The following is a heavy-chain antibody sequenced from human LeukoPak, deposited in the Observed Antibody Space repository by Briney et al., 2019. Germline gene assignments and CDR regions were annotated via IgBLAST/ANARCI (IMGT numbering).Heavy chain of an antibody. CDR3: ARVSENRDDFWSGYSYYSYMDV. Sequence: GGSLRLSCAASGFTFSDYYMSWIRQAPGKGLEWISYISSRGSTIYYADSVKGRFTISRDNAKNSLYLQMKSLRAEDTAVYYCARVSENRDDFWSGYSYYSYMDVWGKGTTVTVSS. D-gene: IGHD3-3*01. CDR1: GFTFSDYY. V-gene: IGHV3-11*04. CDR2: ISSRGSTI. J-gene: IGHJ6*03.